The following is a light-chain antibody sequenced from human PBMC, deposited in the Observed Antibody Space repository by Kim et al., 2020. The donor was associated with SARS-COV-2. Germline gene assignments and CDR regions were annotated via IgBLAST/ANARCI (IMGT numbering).Light chain of an antibody. Sequence: EIVLTQSPGTLSLSPGERATLSCRASQSVRSSYLAWYQQKPGQAPRLLIYGASSRATGIPDRFSGSGSGTDFTLTISRLEPEDFAVYYCQQYYSSPLTFGGGTKVDIK. J-gene: IGKJ4*01. CDR1: QSVRSSY. CDR3: QQYYSSPLT. CDR2: GAS. V-gene: IGKV3-20*01.